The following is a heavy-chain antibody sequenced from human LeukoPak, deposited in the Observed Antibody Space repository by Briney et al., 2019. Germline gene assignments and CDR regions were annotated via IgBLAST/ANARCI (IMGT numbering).Heavy chain of an antibody. Sequence: GASVKVSCKASGYTFTGYYMHWVRQAPGQGLEWMGWINPNSGGTNYAQKFQGRVTMTRDTSISTAYMELSRLRSDDTAVYYCARDRVVTATSYYYHYYGMDVWGQGTTVTVSS. D-gene: IGHD2-21*02. CDR1: GYTFTGYY. CDR2: INPNSGGT. V-gene: IGHV1-2*02. CDR3: ARDRVVTATSYYYHYYGMDV. J-gene: IGHJ6*02.